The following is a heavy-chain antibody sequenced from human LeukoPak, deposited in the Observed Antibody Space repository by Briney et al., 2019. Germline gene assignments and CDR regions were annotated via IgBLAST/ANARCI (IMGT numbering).Heavy chain of an antibody. CDR2: IWYDGSNK. D-gene: IGHD2-15*01. J-gene: IGHJ4*02. Sequence: GGSLRRSCAASGFTFSSYGMHWVRQAPGKGLEWVAVIWYDGSNKYYADSVKGRFTISRDNSKNTLYLQMNRLRAEDTDVYYCARGGGGPGLYWGQGTLVTVSS. CDR1: GFTFSSYG. V-gene: IGHV3-33*01. CDR3: ARGGGGPGLY.